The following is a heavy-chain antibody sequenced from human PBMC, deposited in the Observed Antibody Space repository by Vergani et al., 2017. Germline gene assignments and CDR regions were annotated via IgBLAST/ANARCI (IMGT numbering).Heavy chain of an antibody. J-gene: IGHJ4*02. D-gene: IGHD3-22*01. Sequence: EVQLVESGGGLVKPGGSLRLSCAASGFTFSNAWMSWVRQAPGKGLEWVGRIKSKTDGGTTDYAAPVKGRFTISRDNAKNSLYLQMNSLRAEDTAVYYCARDAYYDSSGYYLTIMYFDYWGQGTLVTVSS. CDR2: IKSKTDGGTT. V-gene: IGHV3-15*01. CDR3: ARDAYYDSSGYYLTIMYFDY. CDR1: GFTFSNAW.